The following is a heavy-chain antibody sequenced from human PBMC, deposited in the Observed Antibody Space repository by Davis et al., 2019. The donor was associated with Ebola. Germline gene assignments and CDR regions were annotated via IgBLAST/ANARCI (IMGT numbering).Heavy chain of an antibody. Sequence: GESLKISCKGSGYSFTSYWIGWVRQMPGKGLEWMGIIYPGDSDTRYSPSFQGQVTISADKSISTAHLQWSSLKASDTAMYYCARGGGYSYGTRYYYYGMDVWGQGTTVTVSS. CDR3: ARGGGYSYGTRYYYYGMDV. J-gene: IGHJ6*02. CDR1: GYSFTSYW. CDR2: IYPGDSDT. D-gene: IGHD5-18*01. V-gene: IGHV5-51*01.